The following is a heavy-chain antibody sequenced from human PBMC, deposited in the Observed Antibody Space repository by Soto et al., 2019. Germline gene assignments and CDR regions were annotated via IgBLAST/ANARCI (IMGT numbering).Heavy chain of an antibody. CDR3: ARELRTSTATLPYSFDS. CDR1: GYTFTSYG. J-gene: IGHJ4*02. CDR2: ISAYNGNT. D-gene: IGHD4-4*01. Sequence: ASVKVSCKASGYTFTSYGISWVRQAPGQGLEWMGWISAYNGNTNYAQKLQGRVTMTTDTSTSTAYMELRSLRSDDTAVYYCARELRTSTATLPYSFDSWGEGTLVTVS. V-gene: IGHV1-18*01.